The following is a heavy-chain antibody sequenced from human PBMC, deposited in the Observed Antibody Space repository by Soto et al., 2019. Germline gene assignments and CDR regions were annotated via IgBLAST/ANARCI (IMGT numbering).Heavy chain of an antibody. CDR3: ARGGTIRASRLNYYDSSGSTLHYGMDV. J-gene: IGHJ6*02. CDR1: GGSFSGYY. D-gene: IGHD3-22*01. CDR2: INHSGST. V-gene: IGHV4-34*01. Sequence: PSETLSLTCAVYGGSFSGYYWSWIRQPPGKGLEWIGEINHSGSTNYNPSLKSRVTISVGTSKNQFSLKLSSVTAADTAVYYCARGGTIRASRLNYYDSSGSTLHYGMDVWGQGTTVTVSS.